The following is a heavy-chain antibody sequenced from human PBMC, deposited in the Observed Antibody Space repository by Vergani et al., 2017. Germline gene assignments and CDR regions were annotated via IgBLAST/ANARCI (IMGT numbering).Heavy chain of an antibody. CDR2: IGSSGPYI. Sequence: VQLVESGGGLVKPGGSLRLSCAASGFTFSDFSMSWVRQAPGKGLEWVAFIGSSGPYINYADSVKGRFSISRDNTNNSLFLQLRSLRAEDAAVYYCAGDCTSGGCPENYGMEVWGQGATVTVSS. V-gene: IGHV3-21*06. CDR3: AGDCTSGGCPENYGMEV. D-gene: IGHD2-8*01. J-gene: IGHJ6*01. CDR1: GFTFSDFS.